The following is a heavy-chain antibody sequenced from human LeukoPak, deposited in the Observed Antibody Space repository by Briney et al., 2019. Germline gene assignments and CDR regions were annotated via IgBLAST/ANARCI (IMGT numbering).Heavy chain of an antibody. V-gene: IGHV5-51*01. Sequence: GESLKISCKGSGYSFTSYWIGWVRQMPGKGLEWMGIIYPGDSDTRYSPSFQGQVTISADKSISTAYLQWSGLKASDTAMYYCARSLYDFWSGYFGFDPWGQGTLVTVSS. CDR1: GYSFTSYW. J-gene: IGHJ5*02. CDR2: IYPGDSDT. D-gene: IGHD3-3*01. CDR3: ARSLYDFWSGYFGFDP.